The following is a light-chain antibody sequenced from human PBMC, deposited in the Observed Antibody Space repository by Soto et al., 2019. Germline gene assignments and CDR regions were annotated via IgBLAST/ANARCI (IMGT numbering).Light chain of an antibody. CDR1: QAIGDH. CDR2: SVS. J-gene: IGKJ4*01. CDR3: LQHYPYPPP. V-gene: IGKV1-17*03. Sequence: DIQMTQSPSALSASVGDTVTVTCRASQAIGDHLAWFQQQPGKVPQRLIYSVSTLHTGAPSRFSAYGSETHFTLTITNLQPEDFASYFCLQHYPYPPPFGGGT.